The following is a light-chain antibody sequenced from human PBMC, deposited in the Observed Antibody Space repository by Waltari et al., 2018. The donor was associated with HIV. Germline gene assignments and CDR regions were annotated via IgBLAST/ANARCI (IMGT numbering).Light chain of an antibody. CDR1: KLGDKY. V-gene: IGLV3-1*01. J-gene: IGLJ2*01. CDR2: QDT. Sequence: SYELTQPPSVSVSPGQTASISCSGDKLGDKYASWYQQRPGQSPIVVIHQDTKRPSGIPVRFSGANTGNTATLTVSGTQAMDEADYYCQAWDSNTVVFGGGTKLTVL. CDR3: QAWDSNTVV.